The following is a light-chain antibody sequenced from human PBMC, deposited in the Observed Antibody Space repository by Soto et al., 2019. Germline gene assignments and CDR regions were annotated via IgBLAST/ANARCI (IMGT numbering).Light chain of an antibody. J-gene: IGLJ2*01. CDR2: LNSDGSH. CDR3: QTWDTGIRV. Sequence: QPVLTQSPSASASLGASVKLTCTLSSGHTRYAIAWHQQQPEKGPRYLMKLNSDGSHSKGDGIPDRFSGSSSGAERYLTISSLQSEDEADYYCQTWDTGIRVFGGGTKLTVL. CDR1: SGHTRYA. V-gene: IGLV4-69*01.